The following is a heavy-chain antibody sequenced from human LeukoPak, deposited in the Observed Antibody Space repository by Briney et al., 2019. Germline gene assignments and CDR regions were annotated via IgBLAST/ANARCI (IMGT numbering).Heavy chain of an antibody. CDR2: ISVNNGNT. CDR3: AREVRPPHAFDI. CDR1: GYTFSRYG. Sequence: ASVKVSCKASGYTFSRYGISWVRQAPGQGLEWMGWISVNNGNTNYAQKFQGRVTMTTDTSTSTAYMELRSLRSDDTAVYYCAREVRPPHAFDIWGQGTMVTVSS. V-gene: IGHV1-18*01. J-gene: IGHJ3*02. D-gene: IGHD3-10*01.